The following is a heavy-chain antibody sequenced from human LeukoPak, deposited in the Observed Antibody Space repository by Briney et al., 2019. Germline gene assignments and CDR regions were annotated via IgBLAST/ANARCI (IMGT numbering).Heavy chain of an antibody. V-gene: IGHV6-1*01. J-gene: IGHJ4*02. Sequence: SQTLSLTCAISEDSVSSYTANWNWIRQSPSRGLEWLGRTYYRSKWYHDYAVSVKSRITINPDTSKNQFSLQLNSVTPEDTGVYYCATVSRGRDRTGEPTFYFDYWGQGALVTVSS. CDR1: EDSVSSYTAN. CDR2: TYYRSKWYH. CDR3: ATVSRGRDRTGEPTFYFDY. D-gene: IGHD7-27*01.